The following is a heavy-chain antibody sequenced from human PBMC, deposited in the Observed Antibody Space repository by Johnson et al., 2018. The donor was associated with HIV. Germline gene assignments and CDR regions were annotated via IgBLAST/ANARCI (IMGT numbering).Heavy chain of an antibody. CDR1: GFTFSSYG. CDR3: AKSGYSGSYDRMGAFDI. CDR2: IYSGGST. D-gene: IGHD1-26*01. V-gene: IGHV3-NL1*01. Sequence: QVQLVESGGGVVQPGGSLRLSCAASGFTFSSYGMHWVRQAPGKGLEWVSVIYSGGSTYYADSVKGRFTISRDNSKNTLYLQMNSLRAEETAVYYCAKSGYSGSYDRMGAFDIWGQGTMVTVYS. J-gene: IGHJ3*02.